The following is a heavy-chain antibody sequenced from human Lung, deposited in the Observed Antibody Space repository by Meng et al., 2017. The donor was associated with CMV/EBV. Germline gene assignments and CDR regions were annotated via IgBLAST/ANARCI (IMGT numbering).Heavy chain of an antibody. V-gene: IGHV3-74*03. CDR2: INTDGSFT. D-gene: IGHD7-27*01. Sequence: EVQLVESGXGLVQPGGSLRLSCEDSGFTFSKYWFHWVRQVPGEGLVWVSRINTDGSFTSYADSVKGRFTISRDNAKNTLYLHMHTLRVDDSAVYYCGRDLTGERDQWGQGNLVTVSS. CDR1: GFTFSKYW. CDR3: GRDLTGERDQ. J-gene: IGHJ4*02.